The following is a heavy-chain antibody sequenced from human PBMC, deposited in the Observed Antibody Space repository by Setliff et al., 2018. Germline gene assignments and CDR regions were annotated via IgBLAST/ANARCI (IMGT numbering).Heavy chain of an antibody. D-gene: IGHD3-22*01. Sequence: SETLSLTCTVSGGPFSGASIWSWIRQPPGKGLEFIGYVYYSGTAKYDPSLESRAIMSXXXSKXXXXXXXXXVXXAXXAVYYCAKGGTYRYFDFWGQGALVTVSS. CDR2: VYYSGTA. V-gene: IGHV4-59*01. J-gene: IGHJ4*02. CDR1: GGPFSGAS. CDR3: AKGGTYRYFDF.